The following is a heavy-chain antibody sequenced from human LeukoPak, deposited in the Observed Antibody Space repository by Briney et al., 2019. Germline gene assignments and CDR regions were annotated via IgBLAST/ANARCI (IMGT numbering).Heavy chain of an antibody. J-gene: IGHJ4*02. CDR3: AKVRVGTAHFDY. D-gene: IGHD2-15*01. Sequence: GGSLRPSCAASGFTFSDHYMDWVRQAPGKGLEWVVVIPHDGSNNNYADSVKGRFTISRDNSKNTLYLQMNSLRPEDTAVYYCAKVRVGTAHFDYWGQGTLVTVSS. V-gene: IGHV3-30*18. CDR1: GFTFSDHY. CDR2: IPHDGSNN.